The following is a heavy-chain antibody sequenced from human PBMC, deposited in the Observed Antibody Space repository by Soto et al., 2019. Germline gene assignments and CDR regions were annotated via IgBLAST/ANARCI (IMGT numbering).Heavy chain of an antibody. CDR2: ISLYSDAT. D-gene: IGHD2-2*01. V-gene: IGHV1-18*01. CDR1: GYTFSNYG. J-gene: IGHJ5*02. Sequence: QVQLVQSGGEVKRPGASVKVSCKTSGYTFSNYGITWVRQAPGQPLEWLGRISLYSDATNYAQKFQGRVSMTTDTSTTTAYMELRSLRSDDTAVYYCARVVPGAEAWFGPWGQGTLVTVSS. CDR3: ARVVPGAEAWFGP.